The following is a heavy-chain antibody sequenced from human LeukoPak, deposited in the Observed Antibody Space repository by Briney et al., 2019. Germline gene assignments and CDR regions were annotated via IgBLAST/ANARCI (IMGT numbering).Heavy chain of an antibody. CDR2: IYYSGST. Sequence: KPSETLSLTCTVSGGSISSYYWSWIRQPPGKGLEWIGHIYYSGSTYYSPSLKSRVTISVDTSKNQFSLKLSSVTAADTAVYYCARDLPNYGGNSLHYFDYWGQGNLVTVSS. J-gene: IGHJ4*02. CDR3: ARDLPNYGGNSLHYFDY. CDR1: GGSISSYY. V-gene: IGHV4-59*01. D-gene: IGHD4-23*01.